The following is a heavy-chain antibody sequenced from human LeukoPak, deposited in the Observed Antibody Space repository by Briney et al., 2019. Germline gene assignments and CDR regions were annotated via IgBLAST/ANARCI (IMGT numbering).Heavy chain of an antibody. CDR2: ISSSSSHT. D-gene: IGHD3-10*01. CDR3: ARDYYYDSGSSYGMDV. CDR1: GFTFSDFY. Sequence: GGSLRLSCAASGFTFSDFYMSWIRQAPGKGLEWLSYISSSSSHTSYADSVKGRFTISRDNAKNSLYLLMNSLRAEDTAVYYRARDYYYDSGSSYGMDVWGQGTTVTVSS. J-gene: IGHJ6*02. V-gene: IGHV3-11*05.